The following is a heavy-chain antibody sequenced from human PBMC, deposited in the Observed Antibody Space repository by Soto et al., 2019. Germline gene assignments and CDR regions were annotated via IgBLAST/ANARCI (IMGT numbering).Heavy chain of an antibody. Sequence: SETLSLTCTVSGGSISSSSYYWGWIRQPPGKGLEWIGSIYYSGSTYYNPSLKSRVTISVDTSKNQFSLKLSSVTAADTAVYYCAISRRDYYDSSGSPYFDYWGQGTLVTVSS. CDR3: AISRRDYYDSSGSPYFDY. D-gene: IGHD3-22*01. CDR1: GGSISSSSYY. J-gene: IGHJ4*02. CDR2: IYYSGST. V-gene: IGHV4-39*01.